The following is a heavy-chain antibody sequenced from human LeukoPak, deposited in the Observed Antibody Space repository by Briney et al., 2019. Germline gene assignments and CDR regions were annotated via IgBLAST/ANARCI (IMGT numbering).Heavy chain of an antibody. CDR2: ISAYNGNT. J-gene: IGHJ3*02. D-gene: IGHD6-19*01. CDR3: SGWYRYGAFDI. V-gene: IGHV1-18*01. Sequence: ASVKVSCKASGYTFTSYGISWVRQAPGQGLEWMGWISAYNGNTNYAQKLQGRVTMTTDTSTDTAYMELSSLRSEDTAVYYCSGWYRYGAFDIWGQGTMVTVSS. CDR1: GYTFTSYG.